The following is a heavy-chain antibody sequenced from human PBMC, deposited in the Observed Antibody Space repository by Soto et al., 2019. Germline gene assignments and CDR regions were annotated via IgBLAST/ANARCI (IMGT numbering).Heavy chain of an antibody. CDR1: VGSISSGDYY. D-gene: IGHD3-3*01. Sequence: QVQLQESGPGLVKPSQTLSLTCTVSVGSISSGDYYWSWIRQHPGKGLEWIGYIYYSGSTYYNPSLKSRVTISVDPSKNQFSLKLSSVTAADTAVYYCARWWSGSRQGFDPWGQGTLVTVSS. J-gene: IGHJ5*02. CDR2: IYYSGST. CDR3: ARWWSGSRQGFDP. V-gene: IGHV4-31*03.